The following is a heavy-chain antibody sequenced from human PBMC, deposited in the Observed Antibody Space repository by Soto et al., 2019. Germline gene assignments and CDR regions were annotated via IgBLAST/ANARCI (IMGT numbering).Heavy chain of an antibody. CDR2: LYSGGDT. V-gene: IGHV3-66*01. Sequence: EVQLVESGGGLVQPGGSLRLSCAASGFTVSNNYMNWVRQAPGKGLEWVSVLYSGGDTYYADSVKGRFTISRDNSKNTLSLQMTSLRAEDTAIYYWATNPSSGYWGQGTLVTVSS. D-gene: IGHD6-25*01. CDR3: ATNPSSGY. CDR1: GFTVSNNY. J-gene: IGHJ4*02.